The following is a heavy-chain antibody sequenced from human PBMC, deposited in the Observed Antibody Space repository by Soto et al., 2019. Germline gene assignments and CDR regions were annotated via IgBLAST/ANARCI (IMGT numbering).Heavy chain of an antibody. CDR2: INHSGST. J-gene: IGHJ5*02. CDR1: GGSFSGYY. Sequence: PSETLSLTCAVYGGSFSGYYWSWIRQPPGKGLEWIGEINHSGSTNYNPSLKSRVTISVDTSKNQFSLKLSSVTAADTAVYYCARGRRIFGAVIRGWFDPWGQGTLVTVSS. V-gene: IGHV4-34*01. D-gene: IGHD3-3*01. CDR3: ARGRRIFGAVIRGWFDP.